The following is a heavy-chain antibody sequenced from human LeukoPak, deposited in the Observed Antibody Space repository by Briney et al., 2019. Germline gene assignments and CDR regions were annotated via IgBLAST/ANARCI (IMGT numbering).Heavy chain of an antibody. V-gene: IGHV1-2*02. J-gene: IGHJ6*02. CDR3: ARGNCSGTSCYRPYYYYGMDV. CDR2: INPNSGGT. CDR1: GYTFTGYY. D-gene: IGHD2-2*01. Sequence: ASVKVSCKASGYTFTGYYMHWVRQAPGQGLEWMGWINPNSGGTNYAQKFQGRVTMTRDTSISTAYMELSRLRSDDTAVYYCARGNCSGTSCYRPYYYYGMDVWGQGTTVTVSS.